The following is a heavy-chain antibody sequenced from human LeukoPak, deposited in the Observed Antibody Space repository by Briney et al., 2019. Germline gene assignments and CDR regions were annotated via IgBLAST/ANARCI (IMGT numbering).Heavy chain of an antibody. CDR3: ARDNDSGYDETYVDY. V-gene: IGHV4-38-2*02. D-gene: IGHD5-12*01. J-gene: IGHJ4*02. CDR2: IYHSGST. Sequence: PSETLSLTCTVSGYSISSGYYWGWIRQPPGKGLEWIGSIYHSGSTYYNPSLKSRVTISVDTSKNQFSLKLSSVTAADTAVYYCARDNDSGYDETYVDYWGQGTLVTVSS. CDR1: GYSISSGYY.